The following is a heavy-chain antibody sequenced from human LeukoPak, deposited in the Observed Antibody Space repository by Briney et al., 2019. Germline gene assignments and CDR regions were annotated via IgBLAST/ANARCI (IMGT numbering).Heavy chain of an antibody. D-gene: IGHD6-19*01. V-gene: IGHV1-69*13. CDR2: IIPIFGTA. CDR3: ARDRIAVAGTVLDY. CDR1: GDTFSSYA. Sequence: GASVKVSCKASGDTFSSYAIIWVRLAPGQGLEWMGGIIPIFGTANYAQKFQGRVTITADESTSTAYMELSSLRSEDTAVYYCARDRIAVAGTVLDYWGQGTLVTVSS. J-gene: IGHJ4*02.